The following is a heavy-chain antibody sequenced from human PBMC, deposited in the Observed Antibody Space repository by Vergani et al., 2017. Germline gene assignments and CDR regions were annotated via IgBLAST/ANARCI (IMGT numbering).Heavy chain of an antibody. Sequence: QVQLQESGPGLVKPSETLSLTCTVSGGSISSYFWSWIRQPAGKGLEWIGRIYTSESTNYNPSLKSRVTMSVDTSNNQFSLKLSSVTAADTAVYYCARGGGMATTLTYFDYWGQGTLVTVSS. V-gene: IGHV4-4*07. CDR3: ARGGGMATTLTYFDY. CDR2: IYTSEST. J-gene: IGHJ4*02. CDR1: GGSISSYF. D-gene: IGHD5-24*01.